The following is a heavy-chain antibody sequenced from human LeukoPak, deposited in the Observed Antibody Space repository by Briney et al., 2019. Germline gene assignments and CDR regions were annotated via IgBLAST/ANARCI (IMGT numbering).Heavy chain of an antibody. CDR3: AHRKNYYDSSVFDN. Sequence: SGPTLVNPTQTLTLTCTFSGFSLNTRGVGVGWIRQPPGRALEWLALIYWDDDRRYSPSLKSRLTITKDASKNQVVLTMTNMDPVDTATYFCAHRKNYYDSSVFDNWGQGTLVTVSS. V-gene: IGHV2-5*02. J-gene: IGHJ4*02. CDR2: IYWDDDR. D-gene: IGHD3-22*01. CDR1: GFSLNTRGVG.